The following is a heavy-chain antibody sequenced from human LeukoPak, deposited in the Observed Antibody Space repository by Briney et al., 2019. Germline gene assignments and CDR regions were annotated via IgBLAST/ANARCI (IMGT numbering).Heavy chain of an antibody. D-gene: IGHD3-3*01. CDR3: ASGYLDDFWSGHF. V-gene: IGHV3-7*01. CDR1: GFTFSTHW. J-gene: IGHJ4*02. Sequence: GGSLRLSCVASGFTFSTHWLSWVRQVPGKGLEWVANIKEDGSAKYYVDSVKGRFTISRDNAKKSLYLQMDSLRAEDSAVYYCASGYLDDFWSGHFWGQGTQVTVSS. CDR2: IKEDGSAK.